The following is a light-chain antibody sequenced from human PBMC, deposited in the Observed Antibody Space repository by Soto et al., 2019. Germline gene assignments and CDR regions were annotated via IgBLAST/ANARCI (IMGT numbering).Light chain of an antibody. CDR3: SSYTSSSTLV. V-gene: IGLV2-14*01. CDR1: SSDVGGYNY. CDR2: EVS. J-gene: IGLJ1*01. Sequence: QSVLTQPASVSGSPGQSITIPCTGTSSDVGGYNYVSWYQQHPGKAPKLMIYEVSNRPSGVSNRFSGSKSGNTASLTISGLQAEDEADYYCSSYTSSSTLVFGTGTKATVL.